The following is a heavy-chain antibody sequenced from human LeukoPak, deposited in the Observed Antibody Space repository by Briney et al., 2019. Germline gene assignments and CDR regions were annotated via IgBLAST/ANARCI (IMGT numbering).Heavy chain of an antibody. CDR2: INPNSGGT. CDR1: GYTFTGYY. D-gene: IGHD1-20*01. V-gene: IGHV1-2*02. Sequence: GASVKVSCKASGYTFTGYYMHWVRQAPGQGLEWMGWINPNSGGTNYAQKFQGRVTMTRDTSISTAYMELSRLRSDDTAVYYCASPLILTGTTTTGSDYWGQGTLVTVSS. CDR3: ASPLILTGTTTTGSDY. J-gene: IGHJ4*02.